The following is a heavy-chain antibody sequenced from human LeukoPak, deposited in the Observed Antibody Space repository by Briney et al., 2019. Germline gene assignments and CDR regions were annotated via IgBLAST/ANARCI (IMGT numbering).Heavy chain of an antibody. CDR2: ISGSGGST. CDR3: AKAPSGWYLHYFDY. Sequence: GGSLRLSCAASGFTFSSYAMSWVRQAPGKGLEWVPAISGSGGSTYYADSVKGRFTISRDNSKNTLYLQMNSLRAEDTAVYYCAKAPSGWYLHYFDYWGQGTLVTVSS. CDR1: GFTFSSYA. V-gene: IGHV3-23*01. D-gene: IGHD6-19*01. J-gene: IGHJ4*02.